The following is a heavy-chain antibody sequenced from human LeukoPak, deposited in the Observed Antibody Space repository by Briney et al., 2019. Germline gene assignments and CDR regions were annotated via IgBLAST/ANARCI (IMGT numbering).Heavy chain of an antibody. CDR3: ARVRLRQPGGIAAAGPHYYYYGMDV. CDR2: IYYSGST. V-gene: IGHV4-59*01. D-gene: IGHD6-13*01. Sequence: SETLSLTCAVYGGSFSGYYWSWIRQPPGKGLEWIGYIYYSGSTNYNPSLKSRVTISVDTSKNQFSLKLSSVTAADTAVYYCARVRLRQPGGIAAAGPHYYYYGMDVWGQGTTVTVSS. J-gene: IGHJ6*02. CDR1: GGSFSGYY.